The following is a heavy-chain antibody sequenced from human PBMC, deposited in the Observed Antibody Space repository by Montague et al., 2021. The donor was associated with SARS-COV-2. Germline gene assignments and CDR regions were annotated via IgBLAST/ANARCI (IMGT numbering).Heavy chain of an antibody. CDR3: ARGFDY. Sequence: SETLSLTCTVSGGSISSYYWSWIRQPPGKGLGWIGYIYYSGGTNYNPSLKSRVTISVDTSKNQFSLKLSSVTAAVTAVYYCARGFDYWGQGTLVTVSS. V-gene: IGHV4-59*01. CDR2: IYYSGGT. J-gene: IGHJ4*02. CDR1: GGSISSYY.